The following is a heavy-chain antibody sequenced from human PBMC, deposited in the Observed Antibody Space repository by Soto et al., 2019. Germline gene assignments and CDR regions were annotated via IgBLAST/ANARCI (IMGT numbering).Heavy chain of an antibody. Sequence: QVQLQESGPGLLRPSETLSLTCTVSGASVNSGTFYWSWIRQPPGKGLEWIGYISNSESTNYNPSLKSRVTISVATSKSQSSLKLSSVTAAETAVYYCAREDFYFGMDVWGQGTTVTVSS. CDR1: GASVNSGTFY. CDR3: AREDFYFGMDV. V-gene: IGHV4-61*01. CDR2: ISNSEST. J-gene: IGHJ6*02.